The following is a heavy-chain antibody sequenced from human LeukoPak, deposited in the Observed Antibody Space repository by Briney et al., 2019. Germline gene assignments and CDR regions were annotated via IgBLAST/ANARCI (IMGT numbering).Heavy chain of an antibody. CDR2: IYYSGST. J-gene: IGHJ4*02. V-gene: IGHV4-30-4*01. CDR1: GGSISSGDYY. CDR3: ARDLRRSGPAAYFDY. Sequence: PSETLSLTCTVSGGSISSGDYYWRWIRQPPGKGLEWIGYIYYSGSTYYNPSLKSRVTISVDTSKNQFSLKLSSVTAADTAVYYCARDLRRSGPAAYFDYWGQGTLVTVSS. D-gene: IGHD2-2*01.